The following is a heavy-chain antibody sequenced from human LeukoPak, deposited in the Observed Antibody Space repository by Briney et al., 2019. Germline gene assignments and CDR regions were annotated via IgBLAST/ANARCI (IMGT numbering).Heavy chain of an antibody. CDR1: GFTFSSYS. V-gene: IGHV3-21*01. Sequence: GGSLRLSCAASGFTFSSYSMNWVRQAPGKGLEWVSSISSSSSYIYYADPVKGRFTISRDNAKNSLYLQMNSLRAEDTAVYYCARDLSLLYSGSYPDAFDIWGQGTMVTVSS. J-gene: IGHJ3*02. CDR2: ISSSSSYI. D-gene: IGHD1-26*01. CDR3: ARDLSLLYSGSYPDAFDI.